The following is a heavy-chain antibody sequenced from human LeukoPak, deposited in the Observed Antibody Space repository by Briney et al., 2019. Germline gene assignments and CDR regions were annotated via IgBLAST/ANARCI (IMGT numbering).Heavy chain of an antibody. CDR1: GFTFSTYG. V-gene: IGHV3-30*18. J-gene: IGHJ6*04. CDR2: ISFHGSNK. D-gene: IGHD3-10*02. CDR3: AELGITMIGGV. Sequence: PGGSLRLSCTASGFTFSTYGMHWVRQAPGKGLEWVAVISFHGSNKNYADSVKGRFTISRDNSKNTVYLQMNSLRAEDTAVYYCAELGITMIGGVWGKGTTVTISS.